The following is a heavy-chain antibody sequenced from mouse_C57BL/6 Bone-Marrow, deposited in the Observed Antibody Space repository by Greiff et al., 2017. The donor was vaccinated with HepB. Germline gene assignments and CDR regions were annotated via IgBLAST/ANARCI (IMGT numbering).Heavy chain of an antibody. J-gene: IGHJ4*01. D-gene: IGHD1-1*01. CDR3: SRIFTTVGATRAMDY. Sequence: EVQRVESGGGLVKPGGSLKLSCAASGFTFSDYGMHWVRQAPEKGLEWVAYISSGSSTIYYADTVKGRFTISRDNAKTTMFLQMTILRSEDTDMYYCSRIFTTVGATRAMDYWGQGTSVTVSA. CDR2: ISSGSSTI. CDR1: GFTFSDYG. V-gene: IGHV5-17*01.